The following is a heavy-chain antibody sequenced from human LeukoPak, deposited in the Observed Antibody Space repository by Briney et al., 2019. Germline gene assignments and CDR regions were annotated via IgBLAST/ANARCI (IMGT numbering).Heavy chain of an antibody. J-gene: IGHJ4*02. V-gene: IGHV4-59*01. Sequence: SETLSLTCTVSGGSISSYYWSWIRQPPGKGLAWIGYIYYSGRTNYNPSLKSRVTISVDTSKNQFSLKLSSVTAADTAVYYCARVLSSGWSDPLFDYWGQGTLVAVSS. D-gene: IGHD6-19*01. CDR2: IYYSGRT. CDR3: ARVLSSGWSDPLFDY. CDR1: GGSISSYY.